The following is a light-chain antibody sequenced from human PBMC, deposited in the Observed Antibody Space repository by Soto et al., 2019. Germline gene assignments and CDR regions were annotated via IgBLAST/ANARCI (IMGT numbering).Light chain of an antibody. V-gene: IGLV2-14*03. CDR2: DVL. Sequence: QSALTQFASVSGSPGQSITISCTGSSSDIGGYNYVSWYQQHPGKAPKLIIYDVLNRPSGVSNRFSGSKSGSTASLTISGLQAEDEADYYCSSYTSSRNLIYVFGTGTKVTVL. CDR3: SSYTSSRNLIYV. CDR1: SSDIGGYNY. J-gene: IGLJ1*01.